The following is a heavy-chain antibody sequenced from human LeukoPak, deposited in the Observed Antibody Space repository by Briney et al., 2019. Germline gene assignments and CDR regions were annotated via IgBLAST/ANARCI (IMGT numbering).Heavy chain of an antibody. D-gene: IGHD1-26*01. CDR1: GGSFSGYY. CDR3: ARSSGSYSATLRY. J-gene: IGHJ4*02. CDR2: INHSGRT. Sequence: PSETLSLTCAVYGGSFSGYYWSWIRQPPGKGLEWIGEINHSGRTNHNPSLKSRVTISIDTSKNQFSVKVSSLTAAGTAVYYCARSSGSYSATLRYWGQGTLVTVSS. V-gene: IGHV4-34*01.